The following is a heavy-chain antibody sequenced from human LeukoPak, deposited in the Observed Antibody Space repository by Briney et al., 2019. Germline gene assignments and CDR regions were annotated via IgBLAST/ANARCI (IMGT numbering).Heavy chain of an antibody. J-gene: IGHJ4*02. D-gene: IGHD1-26*01. V-gene: IGHV3-23*01. CDR3: AETLPLSWELLEGIFDY. CDR1: GFTFSSYA. CDR2: ISGSGGST. Sequence: PGGSLRLFCAASGFTFSSYAMSWVRQAPGKGLEGVSAISGSGGSTYYADSVKGRFTISRDNSKNTLYLQMNSLRAEDTAVYYCAETLPLSWELLEGIFDYWGQGTLVTVSS.